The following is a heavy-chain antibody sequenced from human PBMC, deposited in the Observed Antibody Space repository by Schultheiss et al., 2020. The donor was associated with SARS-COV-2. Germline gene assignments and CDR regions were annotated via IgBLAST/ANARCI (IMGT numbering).Heavy chain of an antibody. CDR2: IYTSGST. Sequence: SETLSLTCTVSGGSISSYYWSWIRQPAGKGLEWIGRIYTSGSTNYNPSLKSRVTISVDTSKNQFSLKLSSVTAADTAVYYCARDPLFSYGDYVDAFDIWGQGTMVTVSS. D-gene: IGHD4-17*01. V-gene: IGHV4-4*07. J-gene: IGHJ3*02. CDR1: GGSISSYY. CDR3: ARDPLFSYGDYVDAFDI.